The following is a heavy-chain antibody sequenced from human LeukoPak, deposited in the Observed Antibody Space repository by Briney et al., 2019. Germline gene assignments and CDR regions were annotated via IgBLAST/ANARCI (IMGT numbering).Heavy chain of an antibody. CDR3: ARGVYYDSNDAFDI. V-gene: IGHV4-59*01. J-gene: IGHJ3*02. CDR1: GGSISSYY. D-gene: IGHD3-22*01. Sequence: PSETLSLTCTVSGGSISSYYWSWIRQPPGKGLEWIGYIYYSGSTNYNPSLKSRVTISVDTSKNQFPLKLSSVTAADTAVYYCARGVYYDSNDAFDIWGQGTMVTVSS. CDR2: IYYSGST.